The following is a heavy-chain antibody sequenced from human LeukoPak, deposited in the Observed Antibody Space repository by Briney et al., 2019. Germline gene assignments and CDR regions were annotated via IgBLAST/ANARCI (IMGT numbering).Heavy chain of an antibody. V-gene: IGHV4-34*01. CDR1: GGSFSGYY. Sequence: SETLSLTCAVYGGSFSGYYWSWIRQPPGKGLEWIGEINHSGSTNYNPSLKSRVTISVDTSKNQFSLKLSSVTAADTAVYYCATNIPGLNWFDPWGQGTLVTVS. CDR2: INHSGST. D-gene: IGHD2-2*02. J-gene: IGHJ5*02. CDR3: ATNIPGLNWFDP.